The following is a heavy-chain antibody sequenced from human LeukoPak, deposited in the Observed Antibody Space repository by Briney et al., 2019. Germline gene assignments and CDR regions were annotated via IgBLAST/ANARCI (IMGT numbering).Heavy chain of an antibody. CDR2: ITGDGSST. CDR3: ARDTGWYFDL. Sequence: PGGSLRLSCAASRFTFSGYWMHWVRQPPGKGLVWVSRITGDGSSTTYADSVKGRFTISRDNAKNTLYLQMISLRAEDTAVYYCARDTGWYFDLWGRGTLVTVSS. V-gene: IGHV3-74*01. D-gene: IGHD4-17*01. CDR1: RFTFSGYW. J-gene: IGHJ2*01.